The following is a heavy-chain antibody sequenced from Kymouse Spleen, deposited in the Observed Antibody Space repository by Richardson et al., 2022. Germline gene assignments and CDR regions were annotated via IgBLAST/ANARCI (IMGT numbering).Heavy chain of an antibody. J-gene: IGHJ4*02. V-gene: IGHV4-39*01. Sequence: QLQLQESGPGLVKPSETLSLTCTVSGGSISSSSYYWGWIRQPPGKGLEWIGSIYYSGSTYYNPSLKSRVTISVDTSKNQFSLKLSSVTAADTAVYYCARREYQPLLSFDYWGQGTLVTVSS. D-gene: IGHD2-2*02. CDR3: ARREYQPLLSFDY. CDR2: IYYSGST. CDR1: GGSISSSSYY.